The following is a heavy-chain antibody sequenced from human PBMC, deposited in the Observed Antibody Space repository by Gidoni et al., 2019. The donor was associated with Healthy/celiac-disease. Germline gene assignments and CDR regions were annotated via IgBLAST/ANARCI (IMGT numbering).Heavy chain of an antibody. CDR1: GGTFSSYA. Sequence: QVQLVQSGAEVKKPGSSVKVSCKASGGTFSSYANSWVRQAPGQGLEWMGRIIPSLGIANYAQKFQGRVTITADKSTSTAYMELSSLRSEDTAVYYCARDYAGAFVAARPSSRDSYYGMDVWGQGTTVTVSS. CDR3: ARDYAGAFVAARPSSRDSYYGMDV. V-gene: IGHV1-69*04. CDR2: IIPSLGIA. D-gene: IGHD6-6*01. J-gene: IGHJ6*02.